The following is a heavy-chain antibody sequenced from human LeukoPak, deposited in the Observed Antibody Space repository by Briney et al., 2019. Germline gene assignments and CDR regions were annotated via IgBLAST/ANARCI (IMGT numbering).Heavy chain of an antibody. CDR2: ISSSSSYI. J-gene: IGHJ6*02. CDR1: GFTFSSYS. V-gene: IGHV3-21*01. Sequence: PGGSLRLSCAASGFTFSSYSMNWVRQAPGKGLEWVSSISSSSSYIYYADSVKGRFTISRDNAKNSLYLQMNSLRAEDTAVYYCARAQARITIFGVVTYYGMDVWGQGTTVTVSS. D-gene: IGHD3-3*01. CDR3: ARAQARITIFGVVTYYGMDV.